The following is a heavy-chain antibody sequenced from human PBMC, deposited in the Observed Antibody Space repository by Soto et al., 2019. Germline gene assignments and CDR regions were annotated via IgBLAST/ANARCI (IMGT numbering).Heavy chain of an antibody. D-gene: IGHD6-19*01. Sequence: PGESLKISCKGSGYSFTSYWIGWVRQMPGKGLEWMGIIYPGDSDTRYSPSFQGQVTISADKSISTAYLQWSSLKASDTAMYYCARTAQPGYSSGWPENDAFDIWGQGTMVTVSS. V-gene: IGHV5-51*01. J-gene: IGHJ3*02. CDR1: GYSFTSYW. CDR3: ARTAQPGYSSGWPENDAFDI. CDR2: IYPGDSDT.